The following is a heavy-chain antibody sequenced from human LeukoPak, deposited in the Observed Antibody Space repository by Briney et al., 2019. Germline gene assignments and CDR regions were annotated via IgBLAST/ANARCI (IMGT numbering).Heavy chain of an antibody. CDR1: GFTFSSYA. CDR2: TSSSDAGK. V-gene: IGHV3-23*01. J-gene: IGHJ4*02. CDR3: AKAPVSSCRGAFCYPFDS. Sequence: GGSLRLSCAASGFTFSSYALSWVRRAPGKGLEWVSATSSSDAGKYYADSVRGRFTISRDNSRNTMYLQMNSLTVEDAAVYYCAKAPVSSCRGAFCYPFDSWGQGTLVTVSS. D-gene: IGHD2-15*01.